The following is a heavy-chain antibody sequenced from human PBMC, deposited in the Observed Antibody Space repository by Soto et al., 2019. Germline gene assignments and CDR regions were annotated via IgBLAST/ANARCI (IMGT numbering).Heavy chain of an antibody. CDR1: GYTFTNYG. CDR2: ISAYNGNT. Sequence: QVQLLQSGAEVKKPGASVKVSCKASGYTFTNYGITWVRQAPGQGLEWMGWISAYNGNTHYTQRLQGRVTMTTDTSTGTADLEMRGLSSDDADVYDCARARHLACYFYYYLDVWGKGTTVTVSS. V-gene: IGHV1-18*01. D-gene: IGHD6-25*01. CDR3: ARARHLACYFYYYLDV. J-gene: IGHJ6*03.